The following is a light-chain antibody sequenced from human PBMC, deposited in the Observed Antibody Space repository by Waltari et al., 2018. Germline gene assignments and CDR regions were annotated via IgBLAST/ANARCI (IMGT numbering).Light chain of an antibody. V-gene: IGLV1-40*01. CDR1: GSNIGAGYD. CDR3: QSYDTSLSVV. J-gene: IGLJ2*01. Sequence: QSVLTQPPSVSGAPGQRVTISCPGSGSNIGAGYDVHWYQQHPRKAPKLLIYGINNRPSGVPDRFSGSQSGTSASLAITGLQADDEADYYCQSYDTSLSVVFGGGTKLTVL. CDR2: GIN.